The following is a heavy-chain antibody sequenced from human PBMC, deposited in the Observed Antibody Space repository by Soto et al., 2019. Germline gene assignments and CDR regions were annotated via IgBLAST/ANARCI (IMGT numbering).Heavy chain of an antibody. Sequence: GASVKVSCKASGYTFTGYYMHWVRQAPGQGLEWMGWINPNSGGTNYAQKFQGRVTMTRDTSISTAYMELSRLRSDDTAVYYCARDRRSSPRGIIDYWGQGTMVTVYS. D-gene: IGHD1-26*01. CDR2: INPNSGGT. V-gene: IGHV1-2*02. CDR1: GYTFTGYY. J-gene: IGHJ4*02. CDR3: ARDRRSSPRGIIDY.